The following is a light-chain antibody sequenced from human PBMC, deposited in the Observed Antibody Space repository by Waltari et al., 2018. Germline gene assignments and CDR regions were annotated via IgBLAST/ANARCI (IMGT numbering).Light chain of an antibody. CDR2: GAS. CDR1: QSVSGK. Sequence: EIVMAQSPVTLSVSPGERAILSCRAGQSVSGKLAWYQQKPGQAPRLLIYGASSRATDVPGRFSGRGSGTEFTLTISSLQSEDFAIYYCQQYDNWPRTFGQGTKVETK. J-gene: IGKJ1*01. V-gene: IGKV3-15*01. CDR3: QQYDNWPRT.